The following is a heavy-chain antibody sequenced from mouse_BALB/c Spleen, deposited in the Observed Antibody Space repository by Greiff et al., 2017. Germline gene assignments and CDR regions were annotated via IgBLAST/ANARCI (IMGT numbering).Heavy chain of an antibody. CDR2: INSNGGST. D-gene: IGHD2-2*01. CDR1: GFTFSSYG. CDR3: AREGGYDWGYAMDY. Sequence: EVQLVESGGGLVQPGGSLKLSCAASGFTFSSYGMSWVRQTPDKRLELVATINSNGGSTYYPDSVKGRFTISRDNAKNTLYLQMSSLKSEDTAMYYCAREGGYDWGYAMDYWGQGTSVTVSS. V-gene: IGHV5-6-3*01. J-gene: IGHJ4*01.